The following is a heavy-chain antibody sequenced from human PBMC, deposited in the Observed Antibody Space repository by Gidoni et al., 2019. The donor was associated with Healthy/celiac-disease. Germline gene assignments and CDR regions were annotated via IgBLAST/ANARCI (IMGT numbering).Heavy chain of an antibody. V-gene: IGHV3-30-3*01. CDR2: ISYDCSNN. Sequence: QVQLVGSGGGGVKPGRSRRRACAASGCTRRSYAMHWVRQAPGKGLEWVAVISYDCSNNYYADSVKGRFTISSDNSKNTLYLQMNSLRAEDTAVYYCARDTGTTGYNWFDPWGQGTLVTVSS. CDR1: GCTRRSYA. J-gene: IGHJ5*02. D-gene: IGHD1-7*01. CDR3: ARDTGTTGYNWFDP.